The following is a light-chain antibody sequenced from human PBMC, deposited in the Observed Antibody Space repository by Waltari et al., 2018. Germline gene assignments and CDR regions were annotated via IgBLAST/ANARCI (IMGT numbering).Light chain of an antibody. CDR1: SSNLGSNY. J-gene: IGLJ2*01. CDR2: DNV. V-gene: IGLV1-51*01. CDR3: GTWDFSLSAGV. Sequence: QSVLTQPPSVSAAPGQRVTISCSGSSSNLGSNYVSWYQQLPGTAPKLLIYDNVKRPSGIPDRFSGSKSGTSATLGITGLQTGDEADYYCGTWDFSLSAGVFGGGTKLTVL.